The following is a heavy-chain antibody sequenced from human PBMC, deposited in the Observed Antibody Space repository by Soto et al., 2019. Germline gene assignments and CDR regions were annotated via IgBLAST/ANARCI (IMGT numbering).Heavy chain of an antibody. CDR1: GCTFSSYA. Sequence: EASVKVSRKASGCTFSSYAISWVRQAPGQGLEWMGVIIPIFGTANNAQKFQGRVTTTADESTSTDYMEISSLRSEDTAVYYCARTPIWSSLGAGGNINWFDPWAQGTLVTVSS. CDR3: ARTPIWSSLGAGGNINWFDP. CDR2: IIPIFGTA. J-gene: IGHJ5*02. V-gene: IGHV1-69*13. D-gene: IGHD3-10*01.